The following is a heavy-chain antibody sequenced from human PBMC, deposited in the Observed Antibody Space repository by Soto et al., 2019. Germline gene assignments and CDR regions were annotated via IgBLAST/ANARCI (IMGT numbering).Heavy chain of an antibody. CDR2: IYYSGST. D-gene: IGHD2-21*02. V-gene: IGHV4-59*01. Sequence: PSETLSLTCVVSGGSLSSYYWSWIRQPPGKGLEWIGYIYYSGSTNYNPSLKSRVTISVDTSKNQFSLKLSLRSDDTALYYCERSPEFGVVTLGITLTYYFDYWGQGTLVTVSS. CDR1: GGSLSSYY. CDR3: ERSPEFGVVTLGITLTYYFDY. J-gene: IGHJ4*02.